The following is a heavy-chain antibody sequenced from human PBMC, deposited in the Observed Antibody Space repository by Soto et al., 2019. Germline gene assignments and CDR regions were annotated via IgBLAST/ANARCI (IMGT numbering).Heavy chain of an antibody. J-gene: IGHJ4*02. Sequence: GESLKISCKGAGYRLDGAWIGWVRQMPGKGLEGMGIIKPGGSDLRYSPSFRGQVTISADAAVNTAFLQWNSLKASDTAMDYCARQSSCIWDFWGQGPLVTVSS. V-gene: IGHV5-51*01. CDR2: IKPGGSDL. CDR3: ARQSSCIWDF. CDR1: GYRLDGAW. D-gene: IGHD2-15*01.